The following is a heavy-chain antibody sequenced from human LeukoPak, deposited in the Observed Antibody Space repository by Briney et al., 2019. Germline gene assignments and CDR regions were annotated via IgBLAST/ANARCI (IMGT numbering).Heavy chain of an antibody. V-gene: IGHV3-33*01. CDR2: IWYDGSNK. D-gene: IGHD1-1*01. CDR1: GFTFSSYG. Sequence: QSGGSLRLSCAASGFTFSSYGMHWVRQAPGKGLEWVAVIWYDGSNKYYADSVKGRFTISRDNSKNTLYLQMNSLRAEDTAVYYCARRQRYLQDYYYYGMDVWGQGTTVTVSS. CDR3: ARRQRYLQDYYYYGMDV. J-gene: IGHJ6*02.